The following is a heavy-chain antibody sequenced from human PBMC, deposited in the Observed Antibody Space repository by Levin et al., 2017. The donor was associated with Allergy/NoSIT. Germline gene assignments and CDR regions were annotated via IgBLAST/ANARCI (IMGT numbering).Heavy chain of an antibody. CDR2: ISSGGST. J-gene: IGHJ4*02. CDR3: AKKYYDFWSGYSN. V-gene: IGHV3-23*01. Sequence: ASVKVSCAASGFTFSNYAMSWVRQAPGRGLEWVSSISSGGSTYYADSVKGRFTISRDNSKNTLSLQMNSLRAEDTAVYYCAKKYYDFWSGYSNWGQGTLVTVSS. CDR1: GFTFSNYA. D-gene: IGHD3-3*01.